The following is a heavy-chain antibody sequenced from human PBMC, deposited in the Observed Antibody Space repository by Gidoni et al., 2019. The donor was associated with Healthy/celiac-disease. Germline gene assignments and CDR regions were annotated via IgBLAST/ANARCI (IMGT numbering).Heavy chain of an antibody. Sequence: QVQLVQSGAEVKKPGASAKASCKASGYPFTCYYMHWVRQAPGQGLECMGWINTDSGSTNNAQKFQGRVTMTRDTTISTAYMELSRLRSDDTAVYYCAREVTIFGVVIIEWFDPWGQGTLVTVSS. CDR1: GYPFTCYY. CDR3: AREVTIFGVVIIEWFDP. CDR2: INTDSGST. D-gene: IGHD3-3*01. J-gene: IGHJ5*02. V-gene: IGHV1-2*02.